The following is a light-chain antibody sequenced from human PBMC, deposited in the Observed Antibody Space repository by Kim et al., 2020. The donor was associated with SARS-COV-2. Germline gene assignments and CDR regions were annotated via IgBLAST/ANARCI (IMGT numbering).Light chain of an antibody. V-gene: IGLV2-8*01. CDR1: SSDVGDYNY. CDR3: SSFALSNIV. J-gene: IGLJ3*02. Sequence: PGQSVTISCTGTSSDVGDYNYVSWYQLPPGTAPKLIIHEVNQRPSGVPDRFSGSKSGNTASLTVSGLQAEDEADYYCSSFALSNIVFGGGTQLTVL. CDR2: EVN.